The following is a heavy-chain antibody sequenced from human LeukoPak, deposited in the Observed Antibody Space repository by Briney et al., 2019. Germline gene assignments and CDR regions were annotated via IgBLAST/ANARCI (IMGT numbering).Heavy chain of an antibody. CDR2: IIPILGIA. CDR3: ARNYYGSGTYWEYYFDY. J-gene: IGHJ4*02. CDR1: RGTLSSYA. D-gene: IGHD3-10*01. Sequence: SVKVSCKASRGTLSSYAISWVRQAPGQGLEWMGRIIPILGIANYAQKFQGRVTITADKSTSTAYMELSSLRSEDTAVYYCARNYYGSGTYWEYYFDYWGQGTLVTVSS. V-gene: IGHV1-69*04.